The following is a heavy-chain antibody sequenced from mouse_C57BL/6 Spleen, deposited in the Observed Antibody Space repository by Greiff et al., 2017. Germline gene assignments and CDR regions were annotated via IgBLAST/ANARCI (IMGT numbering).Heavy chain of an antibody. CDR3: ARWPLDYYGSGSWFAY. Sequence: QVQLQQPGAELVKPGASVKLSCKASGYTFTSYWMQWVKQRPGQGLEWIGEIDPSDSYTNYNQKFKGKATLTVDTSSSTAYMQLSSLTSEDSAVYYCARWPLDYYGSGSWFAYWGQGTLVTVSA. V-gene: IGHV1-50*01. D-gene: IGHD1-1*01. CDR2: IDPSDSYT. J-gene: IGHJ3*01. CDR1: GYTFTSYW.